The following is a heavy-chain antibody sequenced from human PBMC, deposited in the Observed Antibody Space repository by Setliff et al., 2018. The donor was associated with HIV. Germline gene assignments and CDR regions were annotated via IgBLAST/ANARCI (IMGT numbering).Heavy chain of an antibody. CDR1: GDSIKNYF. CDR3: ARDGRYSFGYNWFDP. CDR2: IYTTGSTTYNPSGST. D-gene: IGHD5-18*01. Sequence: PSETLSLTCTVSGDSIKNYFWNWIRQPAGKGLEWIGRIYTTGSTTYNPSGSTTYNPSLKSRVTMSLGTSKNQFSLKVNSVTAADTAVYYCARDGRYSFGYNWFDPWGQGTLVTVSS. J-gene: IGHJ5*02. V-gene: IGHV4-4*07.